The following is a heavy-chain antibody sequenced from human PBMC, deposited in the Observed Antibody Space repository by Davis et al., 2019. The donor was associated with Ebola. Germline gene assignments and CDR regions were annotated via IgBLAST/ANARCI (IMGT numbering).Heavy chain of an antibody. V-gene: IGHV1-3*01. CDR2: INAGNGNT. D-gene: IGHD1-26*01. CDR1: GYTFTSYA. J-gene: IGHJ4*02. CDR3: AKQRGVGAIDYDY. Sequence: ASVKVSCKASGYTFTSYAMHWVRQAPGQRLEWMGWINAGNGNTKYSQKFQGRVTITRDTSASTAYMELSSLRSEDTAVYYCAKQRGVGAIDYDYWGRGTVVTVSS.